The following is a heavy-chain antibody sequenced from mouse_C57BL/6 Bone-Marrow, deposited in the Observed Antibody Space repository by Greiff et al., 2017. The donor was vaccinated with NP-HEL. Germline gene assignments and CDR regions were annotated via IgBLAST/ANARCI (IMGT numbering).Heavy chain of an antibody. V-gene: IGHV1-62-2*01. J-gene: IGHJ3*01. CDR1: GYTFTEYT. CDR3: ARHSYGNYGFAY. D-gene: IGHD2-1*01. CDR2: FYPGSGSI. Sequence: VKLLESGAELVKPGASVKLSCKASGYTFTEYTIHWVKQRSGQGLEWIGWFYPGSGSIKYNEKFKDKATLTADKSSSTVYMELSRLTSEDSAVYFCARHSYGNYGFAYWGQGTLVTVSA.